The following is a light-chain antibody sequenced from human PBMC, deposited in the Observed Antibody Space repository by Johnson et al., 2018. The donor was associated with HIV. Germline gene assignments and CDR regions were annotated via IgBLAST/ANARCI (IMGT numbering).Light chain of an antibody. CDR2: DTN. CDR3: GAWDSSLSGF. V-gene: IGLV1-51*01. Sequence: QSVLTQPPSVSAAPGQKVTISCSGSSSNIGNNYVSWYQQLPGTAPKLLIYDTNKRPSGIPDRFSGSKSGTSATLGITGLQTGDEADYYCGAWDSSLSGFFGTGTKVTVL. J-gene: IGLJ1*01. CDR1: SSNIGNNY.